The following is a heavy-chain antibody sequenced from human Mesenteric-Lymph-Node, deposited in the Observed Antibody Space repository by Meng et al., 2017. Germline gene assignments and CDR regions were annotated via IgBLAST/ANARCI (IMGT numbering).Heavy chain of an antibody. J-gene: IGHJ5*02. V-gene: IGHV4-31*03. CDR1: GGSISSGGFY. Sequence: QAQLQDAGPRLVKPSQTLPLTCTVSGGSISSGGFYWSWIRQHPGKGLEWIGYIYYSGSTYYNPSLRSRVAISIDTSKNQFSLKLTSVTAADTAVYFCARTNYGDYNWFDPWGQGTLVTVSS. CDR2: IYYSGST. CDR3: ARTNYGDYNWFDP. D-gene: IGHD4-17*01.